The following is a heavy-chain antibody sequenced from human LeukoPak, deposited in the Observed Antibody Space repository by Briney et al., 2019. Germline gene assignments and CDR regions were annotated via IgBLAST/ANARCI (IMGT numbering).Heavy chain of an antibody. CDR3: ARAAGNIGGFFDY. CDR2: IKQDGSEK. J-gene: IGHJ4*02. Sequence: GGSLRLSCAASGFTFSSYWMSWVRQAPGKGLEWVANIKQDGSEKYYVDSVKGRLTISRDNAKNSLYLQMNSLRDEDTAVYYCARAAGNIGGFFDYWGQGTLVTVSS. CDR1: GFTFSSYW. V-gene: IGHV3-7*01. D-gene: IGHD2-15*01.